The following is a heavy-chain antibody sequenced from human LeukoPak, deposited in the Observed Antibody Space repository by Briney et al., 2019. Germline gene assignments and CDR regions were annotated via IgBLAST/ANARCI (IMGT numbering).Heavy chain of an antibody. CDR2: IIPIFCTA. D-gene: IGHD2-15*01. CDR3: ARGYCSGGSCHDHYYYYYMDV. J-gene: IGHJ6*03. Sequence: SVKVSLKCSGCTCSSYTISWVRQAPRQGLAWMGRIIPIFCTANNAHKFQARVTITADKSTSTAYMELSSLRSEDTAVYYCARGYCSGGSCHDHYYYYYMDVWGKGTTVTVSS. V-gene: IGHV1-69*08. CDR1: GCTCSSYT.